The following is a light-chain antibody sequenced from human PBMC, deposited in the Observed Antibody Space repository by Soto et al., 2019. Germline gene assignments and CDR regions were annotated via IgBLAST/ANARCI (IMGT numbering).Light chain of an antibody. CDR2: GAS. J-gene: IGKJ2*01. V-gene: IGKV3-20*01. CDR1: QSVSSSY. CDR3: QSDRSSPVYT. Sequence: ESVLTQSPGTLSLSPGESATLCCRASQSVSSSYLAWYQQQPGQAPRLLIYGASSRAAGIPDSFSGSGSGTAFTLIISRLEAEDVAGSCCQSDRSSPVYTFGQGTKWEIQ.